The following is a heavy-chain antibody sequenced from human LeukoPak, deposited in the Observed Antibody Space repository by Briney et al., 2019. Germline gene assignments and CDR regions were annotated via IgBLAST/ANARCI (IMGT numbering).Heavy chain of an antibody. CDR1: GLTVSTYY. V-gene: IGHV3-53*01. Sequence: GGSLRLSCAASGLTVSTYYMTWARQAPGKGLEGVSVIYSGGSTYYADSVKGRFTVSRDNSKNTLYLQMNSLRAEDTAMYHCARGLGYCTSTTCLLPFDYWGQGTLVTVSS. CDR2: IYSGGST. D-gene: IGHD2-2*01. CDR3: ARGLGYCTSTTCLLPFDY. J-gene: IGHJ4*02.